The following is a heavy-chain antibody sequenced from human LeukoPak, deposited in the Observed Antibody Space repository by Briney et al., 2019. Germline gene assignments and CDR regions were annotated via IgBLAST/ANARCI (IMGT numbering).Heavy chain of an antibody. J-gene: IGHJ5*02. D-gene: IGHD2-15*01. CDR3: ARVHETLIVNWFDP. V-gene: IGHV1-2*02. CDR1: GYTFTGYY. Sequence: GASVKVSCKASGYTFTGYYMHWVRQAPGQGLEWMGWINPNSGGTNYAQKFQGRVTMTRDTSISTAYMELSRPRSDDTAVYYCARVHETLIVNWFDPWGQGTLVTVSS. CDR2: INPNSGGT.